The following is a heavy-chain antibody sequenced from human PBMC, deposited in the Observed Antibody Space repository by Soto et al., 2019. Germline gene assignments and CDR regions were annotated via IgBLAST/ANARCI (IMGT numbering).Heavy chain of an antibody. D-gene: IGHD3-10*01. Sequence: SETLSLTCAVYGGSFSGYYWSWIRQPPGKGLEWIGEINHSGSTNYNPSLKSRVTISVDTSKNQFSLKLSSVTAADTAVYYCARAQMGLWFVQGYYFDYWGQGTLVT. J-gene: IGHJ4*02. CDR1: GGSFSGYY. CDR2: INHSGST. CDR3: ARAQMGLWFVQGYYFDY. V-gene: IGHV4-34*01.